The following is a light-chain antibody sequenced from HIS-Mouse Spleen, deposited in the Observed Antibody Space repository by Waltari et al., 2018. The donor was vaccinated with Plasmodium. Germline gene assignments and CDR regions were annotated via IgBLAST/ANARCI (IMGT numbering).Light chain of an antibody. V-gene: IGLV2-8*01. J-gene: IGLJ1*01. CDR2: EVS. CDR1: SSDVGGYNY. CDR3: SSYAGSSV. Sequence: QSALTPPPSASGSPGQSVTISCTGTSSDVGGYNYVSWYQQHPGKAPKLMIYEVSKRPSGVPVRFSGSKSGNTASLTVSGLQAEDEADYYCSSYAGSSVFGTGTKVTVL.